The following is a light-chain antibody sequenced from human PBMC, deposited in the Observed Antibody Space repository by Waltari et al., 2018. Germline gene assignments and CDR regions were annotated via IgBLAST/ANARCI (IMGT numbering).Light chain of an antibody. J-gene: IGKJ4*01. Sequence: EIVLTQSPATLSLSPGERATLSCRASQSVSSYLAWYQQNPGQAPRLLIYDTSNRATGIPARFSGSGSGTDFTLTISSLEPEDFAVYYCQQRSIWPPAFTFGGGTKVEI. CDR3: QQRSIWPPAFT. V-gene: IGKV3-11*01. CDR2: DTS. CDR1: QSVSSY.